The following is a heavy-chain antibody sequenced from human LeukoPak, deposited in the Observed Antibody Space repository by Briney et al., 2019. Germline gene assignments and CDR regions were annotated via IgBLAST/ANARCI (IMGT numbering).Heavy chain of an antibody. CDR1: GGSISSSSYY. CDR2: IYYSGST. J-gene: IGHJ5*02. V-gene: IGHV4-39*07. D-gene: IGHD2-2*01. CDR3: ASENLGYCSSTSCPNWFDP. Sequence: SEALSLTCTVSGGSISSSSYYWGWIRQPPGKGLEWIGSIYYSGSTYYNPSLKSRVTISVDTSKNQFSLKLSSVTAADTAVYYCASENLGYCSSTSCPNWFDPWGQGTLVTVSS.